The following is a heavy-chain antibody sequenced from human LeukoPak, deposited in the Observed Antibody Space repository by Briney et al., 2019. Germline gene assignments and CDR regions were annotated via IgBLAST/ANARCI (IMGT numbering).Heavy chain of an antibody. CDR1: GFTFSSYA. D-gene: IGHD6-13*01. CDR3: AKVTSSSWYGPTGYFDY. CDR2: ISGSGGST. J-gene: IGHJ4*02. V-gene: IGHV3-23*01. Sequence: GGSLRLSCAASGFTFSSYAMSWVRQAPGKGLEWVSAISGSGGSTYYADSVKGRFTISRDNSKNTLYLQMNSLRAEDTAVYYCAKVTSSSWYGPTGYFDYWGQGTLVTVSS.